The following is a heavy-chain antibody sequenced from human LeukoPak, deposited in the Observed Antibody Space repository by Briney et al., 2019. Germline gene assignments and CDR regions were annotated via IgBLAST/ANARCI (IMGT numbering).Heavy chain of an antibody. V-gene: IGHV3-11*01. J-gene: IGHJ4*02. CDR3: ARSLSYCYDSSGYYYY. D-gene: IGHD3-22*01. CDR1: GFTFSDYY. CDR2: ISSSGSTI. Sequence: PGGSLRLSCAASGFTFSDYYMSWTRQAPGKGLEWVSYISSSGSTIYYADSVKGRFTISRDNAKNSLYLQMNSLRAEDTAVYYCARSLSYCYDSSGYYYYWGQGTLVTVSS.